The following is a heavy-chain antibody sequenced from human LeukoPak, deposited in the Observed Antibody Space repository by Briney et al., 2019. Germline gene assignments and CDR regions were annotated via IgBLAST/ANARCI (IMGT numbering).Heavy chain of an antibody. CDR3: AKGGAVVLAYFDY. D-gene: IGHD2-15*01. CDR1: GFTFSNYA. V-gene: IGHV3-30*18. CDR2: ISYDGSNK. Sequence: GGSLRLSCAASGFTFSNYAMHWVRQAPGKGLEWVAVISYDGSNKYYADSVKGRFTISRDNSKNTLYLQMNSLRAEDTAVYYCAKGGAVVLAYFDYWGQGTLVTVSS. J-gene: IGHJ4*02.